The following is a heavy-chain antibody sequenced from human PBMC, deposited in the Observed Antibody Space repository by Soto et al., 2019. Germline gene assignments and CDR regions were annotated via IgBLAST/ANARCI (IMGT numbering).Heavy chain of an antibody. J-gene: IGHJ5*02. CDR3: VRSKEGVVAS. CDR1: GGSISSGDYY. V-gene: IGHV4-30-4*01. Sequence: QVQLQESGPGLVKPSQTLSLTCTVSGGSISSGDYYWSWIRQPPGKGLEWIGYIYYSGSTYYNPSPKSRVNVSVDTSKNQLSLKLSSVTAADTAVYYCVRSKEGVVASWGQGTLVTVSS. CDR2: IYYSGST. D-gene: IGHD3-3*01.